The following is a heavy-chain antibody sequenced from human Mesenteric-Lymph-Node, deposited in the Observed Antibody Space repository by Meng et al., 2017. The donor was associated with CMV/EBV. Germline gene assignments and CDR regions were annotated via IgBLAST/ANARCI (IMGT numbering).Heavy chain of an antibody. V-gene: IGHV4-39*07. CDR2: IHYSGST. CDR3: ARGSPYGV. J-gene: IGHJ6*02. CDR1: GASITSSSYY. Sequence: SETLSLTCTVSGASITSSSYYWSWIRQPPGKGLEWIGSIHYSGSTYYNPSLKGRVAISVDTSKNQFSLKVSSVTAADTAVYYCARGSPYGVWGQGTTVTVSS. D-gene: IGHD3-10*01.